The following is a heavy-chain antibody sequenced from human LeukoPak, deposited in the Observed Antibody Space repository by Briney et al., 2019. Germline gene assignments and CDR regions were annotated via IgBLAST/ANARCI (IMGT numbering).Heavy chain of an antibody. CDR2: IKDDGSEK. J-gene: IGHJ6*02. V-gene: IGHV3-7*01. D-gene: IGHD3-3*01. Sequence: PGGSLRLSCAGSGFTFSSHWMNWVRQAPGKGLEWVASIKDDGSEKHYVDSVSGRFTISRDNAKNSLHLQMSSLRAEDTGVYYCARRGITISGVLVYHYSGLDVWGQGTTVTVSS. CDR3: ARRGITISGVLVYHYSGLDV. CDR1: GFTFSSHW.